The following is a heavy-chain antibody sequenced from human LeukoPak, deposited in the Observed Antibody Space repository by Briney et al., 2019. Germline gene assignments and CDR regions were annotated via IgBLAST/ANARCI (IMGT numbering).Heavy chain of an antibody. V-gene: IGHV1-69*13. CDR2: IIPIFGTA. CDR1: GGTFSSYA. Sequence: ASVKVSCKASGGTFSSYAISWVRQAPGQGLEWMGGIIPIFGTANYAQKFQGRVTITADESTSTAYMELSSLRSEDTAVYYCARAHSLAAGGHYYMDVWGKGTTVTISS. D-gene: IGHD6-25*01. J-gene: IGHJ6*03. CDR3: ARAHSLAAGGHYYMDV.